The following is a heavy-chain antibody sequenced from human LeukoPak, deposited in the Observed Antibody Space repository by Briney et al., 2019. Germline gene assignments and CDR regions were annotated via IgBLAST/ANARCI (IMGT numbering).Heavy chain of an antibody. CDR3: AKDGDSGYSSGYYFDY. D-gene: IGHD5-18*01. J-gene: IGHJ4*02. CDR2: IYSGGST. Sequence: GGSLRLSCAASGFTVSSNYMSWVRQAPGKGLEWVSVIYSGGSTYYADSVKGRFTISRDNSKNTLYLQMNSLRAEDTAVYYCAKDGDSGYSSGYYFDYWGQGTLVTVSS. V-gene: IGHV3-66*01. CDR1: GFTVSSNY.